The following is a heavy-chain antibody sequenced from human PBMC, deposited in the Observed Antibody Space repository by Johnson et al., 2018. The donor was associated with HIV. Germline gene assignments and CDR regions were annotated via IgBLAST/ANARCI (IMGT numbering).Heavy chain of an antibody. CDR2: IYGDGSRT. Sequence: VQLVESGGGLVKPGGSLRLSCGASGFTFSDHWMQWVRQAPGKGLVWVSRIYGDGSRTCYADSVKGRFTISRDNSKNTLYLQMNSLRAEDTAVYYCARWGRWGLGDAFHIWGQGTLVSVSS. CDR1: GFTFSDHW. J-gene: IGHJ3*02. V-gene: IGHV3-74*02. D-gene: IGHD1-26*01. CDR3: ARWGRWGLGDAFHI.